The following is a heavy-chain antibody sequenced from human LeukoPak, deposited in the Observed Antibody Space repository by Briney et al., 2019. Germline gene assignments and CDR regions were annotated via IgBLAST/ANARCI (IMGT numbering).Heavy chain of an antibody. D-gene: IGHD2-15*01. CDR1: GDSVSSNSAA. J-gene: IGHJ5*02. V-gene: IGHV6-1*01. CDR3: ARVYCSGGSCSHNNWFDP. CDR2: TYYRSKWYN. Sequence: SQTLSLTFAISGDSVSSNSAAWNWIRQSPSRGLEWLGRTYYRSKWYNDYAVSVKSRITINPDTSKNQFSLQLNSVTPEDTAVYYCARVYCSGGSCSHNNWFDPWGQGTLVTVSS.